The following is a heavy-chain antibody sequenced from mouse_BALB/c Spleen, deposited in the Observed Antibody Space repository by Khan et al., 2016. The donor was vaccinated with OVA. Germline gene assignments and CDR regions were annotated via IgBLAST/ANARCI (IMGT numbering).Heavy chain of an antibody. V-gene: IGHV2-2*02. CDR2: IWSGGST. CDR1: CFSLSTYG. CDR3: ARNYDYDEGLTY. Sequence: QVQLKQSGPGLVQPSQSLSITCTVSCFSLSTYGVHWVRQSPGKGLEWLGVIWSGGSTDYSAAFIYRLSISKDNSKSQVFFKMNSLQANDTAIYYCARNYDYDEGLTYWGQGTLVTVSA. J-gene: IGHJ3*01. D-gene: IGHD2-4*01.